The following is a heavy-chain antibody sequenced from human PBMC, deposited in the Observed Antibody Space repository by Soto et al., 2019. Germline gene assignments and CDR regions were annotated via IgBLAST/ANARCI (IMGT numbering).Heavy chain of an antibody. J-gene: IGHJ4*02. Sequence: QVQLVQSGAEVKTPGSSVKVSCTASGDTFNFYTLSWVRQAPGQGLECMGRIIPMLGMSNYAQKFQGRVKMIADKTTRTVYMVLSGLRSEDTALYLCATNYGSGSTHVDKWGQGTLVTVSS. V-gene: IGHV1-69*02. D-gene: IGHD3-10*01. CDR2: IIPMLGMS. CDR1: GDTFNFYT. CDR3: ATNYGSGSTHVDK.